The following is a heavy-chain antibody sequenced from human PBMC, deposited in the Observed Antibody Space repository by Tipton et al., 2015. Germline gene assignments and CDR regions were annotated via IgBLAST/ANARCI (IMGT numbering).Heavy chain of an antibody. CDR2: INPSGGIP. Sequence: QVQLVQSGAEVKKPGASVKVSCKTSGYTFTTYFMHWVRQAPGQGLEWLGMINPSGGIPNYARKIQGRVSLTWDMSTSTVYMELSSLRSDDTAMYYCARAAHRPIYDSSGSHYFDYWGQGTLVTVSS. V-gene: IGHV1-46*01. D-gene: IGHD6-19*01. J-gene: IGHJ4*02. CDR3: ARAAHRPIYDSSGSHYFDY. CDR1: GYTFTTYF.